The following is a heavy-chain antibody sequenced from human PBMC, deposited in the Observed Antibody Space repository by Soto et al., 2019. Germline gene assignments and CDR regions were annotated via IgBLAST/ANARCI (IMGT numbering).Heavy chain of an antibody. CDR1: GFSLSTSGVG. Sequence: QITLKESGPTLVKPTQTLTLTCNFSGFSLSTSGVGVGWIRQPPGKALEWLALIYWDDDKRYSPSLKSRHTNTKDTSKNQVVLTMTNMDHVDTATYYCVHIRYGSGLFDYWGQGTLVTVSS. J-gene: IGHJ4*02. V-gene: IGHV2-5*02. CDR2: IYWDDDK. D-gene: IGHD3-10*01. CDR3: VHIRYGSGLFDY.